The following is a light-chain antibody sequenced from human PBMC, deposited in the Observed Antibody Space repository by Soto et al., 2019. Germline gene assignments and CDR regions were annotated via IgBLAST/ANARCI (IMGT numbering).Light chain of an antibody. CDR1: QSVSSSY. CDR2: GAS. V-gene: IGKV3-20*01. CDR3: QQYSSSTIT. Sequence: EIVLTQSPGTLSLSPGERATLSCRASQSVSSSYLAWYQQKPGQAPRLLIYGASSRATGIPDRFSGSGSGTDFTLTISRLEPEDFAVYYCQQYSSSTITFGQGNDWRL. J-gene: IGKJ5*01.